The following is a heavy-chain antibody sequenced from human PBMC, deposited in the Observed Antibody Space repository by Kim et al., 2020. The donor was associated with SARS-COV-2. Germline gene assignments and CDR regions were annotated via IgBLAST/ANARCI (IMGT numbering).Heavy chain of an antibody. CDR1: GIDFSYYY. CDR2: ISSSGSYT. CDR3: VRVAVGASSWYYFDS. V-gene: IGHV3-11*05. Sequence: GGSLRLSCAASGIDFSYYYMSWIRQAPGKGLEWVSYISSSGSYTKYADSLKGRFTISRDNAENSLYLEMDSLRPEDTAGYYCVRVAVGASSWYYFDSWGQGTLVTVSS. D-gene: IGHD6-13*01. J-gene: IGHJ4*02.